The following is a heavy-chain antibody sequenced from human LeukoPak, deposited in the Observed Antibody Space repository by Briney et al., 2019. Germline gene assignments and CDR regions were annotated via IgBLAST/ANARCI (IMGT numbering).Heavy chain of an antibody. J-gene: IGHJ4*02. Sequence: GASVKVSCKTSGYSFNDYYLHWVRQAPGQGLEWMGWINPNSGGRNYAQTFQGGVTMTRDTSISTAYMELSRLRSDDTAVYYCAVTTVTTDDYWGQGTLVTVSS. D-gene: IGHD4-17*01. CDR2: INPNSGGR. CDR3: AVTTVTTDDY. CDR1: GYSFNDYY. V-gene: IGHV1-2*02.